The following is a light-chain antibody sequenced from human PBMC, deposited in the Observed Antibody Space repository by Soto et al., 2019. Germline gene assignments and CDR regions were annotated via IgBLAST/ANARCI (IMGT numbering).Light chain of an antibody. V-gene: IGKV3D-20*02. Sequence: EIVLTQSPGTLSLSPGERATLSCRASQSVTSNYLAWYQQNPGQAPRLLIYDASSRATGIPARFSGSGSGTDFTLTISGLEPADLGVYYCQQRHNWPITFGQGTRLEIK. J-gene: IGKJ5*01. CDR3: QQRHNWPIT. CDR2: DAS. CDR1: QSVTSNY.